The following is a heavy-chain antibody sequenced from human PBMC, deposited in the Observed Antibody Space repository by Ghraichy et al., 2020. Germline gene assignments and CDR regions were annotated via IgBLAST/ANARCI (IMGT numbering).Heavy chain of an antibody. CDR3: ARGRAAAGADY. Sequence: SETLSLTCAVYGGSFSGYYWSWIRQPPGKGLEWIGEINHSGSTNYNPSLKSRVTISVDTSKNQFFLKLSSVTAADTAVYYCARGRAAAGADYWGQGTLVTVSS. J-gene: IGHJ4*02. V-gene: IGHV4-34*01. CDR2: INHSGST. CDR1: GGSFSGYY. D-gene: IGHD6-13*01.